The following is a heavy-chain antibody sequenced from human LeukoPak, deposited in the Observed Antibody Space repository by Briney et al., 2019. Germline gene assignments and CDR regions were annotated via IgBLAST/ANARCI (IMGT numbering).Heavy chain of an antibody. J-gene: IGHJ4*02. CDR3: ARVDYDSSGLDY. D-gene: IGHD3-22*01. V-gene: IGHV4-4*02. CDR2: IYHSGST. CDR1: GGSFSSSNW. Sequence: KPSETLSLTCAVYGGSFSSSNWWSWVRPPPGKGLEWIGEIYHSGSTNYNPSLKSRVTISVDKSKNQFSLKLSSVTAADTAVYYCARVDYDSSGLDYWGQGTLVTVSS.